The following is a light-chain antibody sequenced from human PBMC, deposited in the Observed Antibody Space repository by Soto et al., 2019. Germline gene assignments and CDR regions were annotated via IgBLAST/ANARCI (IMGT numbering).Light chain of an antibody. Sequence: QSALTQPASVSGSPGQSITISCTGTSTDVGAYHYVSWYQHHPGKAPKLIIYDVDNRPSGISDRFSGSKSGNTASLTISGLQAEDEAHYSCSSYTSHNTGVFGGGTKVTVL. V-gene: IGLV2-14*03. J-gene: IGLJ3*02. CDR2: DVD. CDR1: STDVGAYHY. CDR3: SSYTSHNTGV.